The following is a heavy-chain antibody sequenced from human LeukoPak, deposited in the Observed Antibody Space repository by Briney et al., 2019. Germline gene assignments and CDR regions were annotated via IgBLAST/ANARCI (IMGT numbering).Heavy chain of an antibody. CDR2: IYYSGST. CDR3: ARHDPGYSSGRCHFDY. J-gene: IGHJ4*02. CDR1: GGSISSSYY. Sequence: SETLSLTCTVSGGSISSSYYWGWIRQPPGKGLEWIGSIYYSGSTYYNPSLKSRVTISVDTSKNQFSLKLSSVTAADTAVYYCARHDPGYSSGRCHFDYWGQGTLVTVSS. V-gene: IGHV4-39*01. D-gene: IGHD6-19*01.